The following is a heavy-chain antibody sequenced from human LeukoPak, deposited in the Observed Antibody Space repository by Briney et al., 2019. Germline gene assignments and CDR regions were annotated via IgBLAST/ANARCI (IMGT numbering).Heavy chain of an antibody. V-gene: IGHV1-18*01. CDR1: GYTFTSYG. Sequence: ASVKVSXKASGYTFTSYGISWVRQAPGQGLEWMGWISAYNGNTNYAQKLQGRVTMTTDTSTSTAYMELRSLRSDDTAVYYCARFSRYGDYFDHWGQGTLVTVSS. D-gene: IGHD4-17*01. CDR2: ISAYNGNT. J-gene: IGHJ4*02. CDR3: ARFSRYGDYFDH.